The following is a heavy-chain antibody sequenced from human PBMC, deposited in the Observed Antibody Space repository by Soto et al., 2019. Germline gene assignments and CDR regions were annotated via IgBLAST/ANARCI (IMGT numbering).Heavy chain of an antibody. CDR1: GFTFSSYG. D-gene: IGHD6-19*01. Sequence: QVQLVESGGGVVQPGRSLRLSCAASGFTFSSYGMHWVRQAPGKGLAWVAVLSYDGSNKYYADSVKGRFTISRDNSKNTLYLQMNSLRADDTAVYYCAKTKIKIAVAGRGAFDIWGHGTMVTVSS. CDR2: LSYDGSNK. CDR3: AKTKIKIAVAGRGAFDI. J-gene: IGHJ3*02. V-gene: IGHV3-30*18.